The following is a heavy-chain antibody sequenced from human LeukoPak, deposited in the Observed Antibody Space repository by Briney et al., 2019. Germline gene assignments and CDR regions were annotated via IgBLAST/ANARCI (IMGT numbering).Heavy chain of an antibody. D-gene: IGHD3-10*01. CDR1: GVSISNYY. V-gene: IGHV4-59*01. Sequence: SETLSLTCTVSGVSISNYYWSWIRQPPGKGLEWIGYIHYSGSTSYNPSLKSRVTISVVTSKKQFSLKLSSVTAADTAVYYCARVEEGYGSGRRENYYYYYMDVWGKGTTVTISS. CDR3: ARVEEGYGSGRRENYYYYYMDV. J-gene: IGHJ6*03. CDR2: IHYSGST.